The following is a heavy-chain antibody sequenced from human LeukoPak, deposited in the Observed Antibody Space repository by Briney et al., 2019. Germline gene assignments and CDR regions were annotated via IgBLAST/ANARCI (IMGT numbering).Heavy chain of an antibody. J-gene: IGHJ5*02. CDR1: GGIFSSDA. CDR3: AIPPYCSSTSCYTEWYWFDP. D-gene: IGHD2-2*02. CDR2: IIPILGIA. Sequence: SVKVSCKASGGIFSSDAISWVRQAPGQGLEWMGRIIPILGIANYAQKFQGRVTITADKSTSTAYMELSSLRSEDTAVYYCAIPPYCSSTSCYTEWYWFDPWGQGTLVTVSS. V-gene: IGHV1-69*04.